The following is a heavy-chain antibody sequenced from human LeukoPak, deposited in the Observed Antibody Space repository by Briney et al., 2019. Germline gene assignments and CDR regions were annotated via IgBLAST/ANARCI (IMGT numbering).Heavy chain of an antibody. CDR2: IYWDDEK. V-gene: IGHV2-5*02. Sequence: SGPTLVNPPQPLTLTCTFSGFSLTTSGVGVGWIRQPPGKALEGLALIYWDDEKRYRPSLRTRLTITKDTSKSQVVLTMTNMDPVDTATYFCAHLYFYNSGGFSRAFDYWGQGTLVTVSS. D-gene: IGHD3-22*01. CDR3: AHLYFYNSGGFSRAFDY. J-gene: IGHJ4*02. CDR1: GFSLTTSGVG.